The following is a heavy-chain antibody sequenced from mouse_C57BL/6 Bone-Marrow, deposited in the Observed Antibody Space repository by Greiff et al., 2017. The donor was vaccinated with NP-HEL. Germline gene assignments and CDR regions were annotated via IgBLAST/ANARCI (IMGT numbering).Heavy chain of an antibody. Sequence: EVKLQESGGGLVQPGGSMKLSCVASGFTFSNYWMNWVRQSPEKGLEWVAQIRLKSDNYATHYAESVKGRFTISRDDSKSSVYLQMNNLRAEDTGIYYCTGHGYYGSSRWFAYWGQGTLVTVSA. V-gene: IGHV6-3*01. CDR3: TGHGYYGSSRWFAY. D-gene: IGHD1-1*01. CDR2: IRLKSDNYAT. J-gene: IGHJ3*01. CDR1: GFTFSNYW.